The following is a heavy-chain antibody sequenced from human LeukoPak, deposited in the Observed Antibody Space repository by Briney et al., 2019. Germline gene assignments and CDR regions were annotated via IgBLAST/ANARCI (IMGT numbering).Heavy chain of an antibody. Sequence: PGRSLRLSCAAPGFTFSGYGMHWVRQAPGKGLEWVAVISYDGSNKYYADSVKGRFIISRDNSKNTLYVQMNSLRAEDTAVYYCAKYLARSSGWLLDAFDIWGQGTMVTVSS. CDR3: AKYLARSSGWLLDAFDI. V-gene: IGHV3-30*18. CDR1: GFTFSGYG. J-gene: IGHJ3*02. D-gene: IGHD6-19*01. CDR2: ISYDGSNK.